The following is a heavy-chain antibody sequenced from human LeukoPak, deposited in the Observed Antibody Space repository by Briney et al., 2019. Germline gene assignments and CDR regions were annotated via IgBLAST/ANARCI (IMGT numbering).Heavy chain of an antibody. CDR1: GDIVSSNSVT. Sequence: SQTLSLTCAISGDIVSSNSVTWNWIRQSPSRGLEWLGRTYYRSMWYNDYAVPVRGRITVNPDTSKNQFSLHLNSVTPEDTAVYYCARRLTQYDCFDPWGQGILVTVSS. V-gene: IGHV6-1*01. J-gene: IGHJ5*02. D-gene: IGHD2-2*01. CDR3: ARRLTQYDCFDP. CDR2: TYYRSMWYN.